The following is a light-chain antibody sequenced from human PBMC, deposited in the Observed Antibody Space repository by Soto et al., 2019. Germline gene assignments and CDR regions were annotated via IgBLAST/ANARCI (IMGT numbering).Light chain of an antibody. CDR2: WAS. Sequence: DTVMTQSPDSLAVSLGERATINCKSGQSVLYSSNNKNYLAWYQQKPGQPPKLLIFWASTRESGVPDRFSGSGSGTDFTLTISSLQAEDVAVYYCQQYYGSPPTFGQGTKVEIK. CDR1: QSVLYSSNNKNY. V-gene: IGKV4-1*01. J-gene: IGKJ1*01. CDR3: QQYYGSPPT.